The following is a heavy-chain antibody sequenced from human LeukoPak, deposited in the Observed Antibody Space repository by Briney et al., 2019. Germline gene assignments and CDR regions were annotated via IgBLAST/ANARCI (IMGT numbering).Heavy chain of an antibody. V-gene: IGHV3-66*01. J-gene: IGHJ2*01. CDR2: IYSGGST. Sequence: GGSLRLSCAASGFTVSSNYMSWVRQAPGKGLDWVSIIYSGGSTYYADSVKGRFTISRDNSKNTLYLQMNSLRAEDTAVYYCARGAYYYDSSGYNWYFDLWGRGTLVTVSS. CDR3: ARGAYYYDSSGYNWYFDL. D-gene: IGHD3-22*01. CDR1: GFTVSSNY.